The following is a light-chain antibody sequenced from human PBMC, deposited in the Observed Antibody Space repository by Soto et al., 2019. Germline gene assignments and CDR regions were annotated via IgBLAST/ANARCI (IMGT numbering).Light chain of an antibody. J-gene: IGKJ1*01. V-gene: IGKV3-20*01. CDR3: QQYYA. CDR1: QTISSAY. CDR2: GAS. Sequence: EIVLTQSPGTLSLSPGKRATLSCRASQTISSAYLAWYQQRPGQAPRLLIYGASSRATGIPDRFSGSGSGTDFTLTISRLEPEDFAVYYCQQYYAFGQGTKVDI.